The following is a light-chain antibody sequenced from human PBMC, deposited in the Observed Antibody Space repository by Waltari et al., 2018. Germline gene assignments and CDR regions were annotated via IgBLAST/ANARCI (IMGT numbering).Light chain of an antibody. Sequence: EIVMTQSPGTLSVSPGDRVTLSCRARQSVSTKLAWYQKKPGQPPSLLIYEASRRATGIPTRFSGSESGTEFTRTISSLQSEDFAVYLCQQYNDWPPLTFGGGTKVEIK. CDR2: EAS. CDR1: QSVSTK. CDR3: QQYNDWPPLT. V-gene: IGKV3-15*01. J-gene: IGKJ4*01.